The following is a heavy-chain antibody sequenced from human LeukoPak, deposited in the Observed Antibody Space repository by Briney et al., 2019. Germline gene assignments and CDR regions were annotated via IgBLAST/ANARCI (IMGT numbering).Heavy chain of an antibody. Sequence: GGSLRLSCAASGFTFSSYWMHWVRQAPGKGLVWVSRINSDGSSTSYADSVKGRFTISRDNSKNTLYLQMNSLRAEDTAVYYCATFGRNWASNFDYWGQGTLVTVSS. CDR1: GFTFSSYW. V-gene: IGHV3-74*01. J-gene: IGHJ4*02. D-gene: IGHD7-27*01. CDR2: INSDGSST. CDR3: ATFGRNWASNFDY.